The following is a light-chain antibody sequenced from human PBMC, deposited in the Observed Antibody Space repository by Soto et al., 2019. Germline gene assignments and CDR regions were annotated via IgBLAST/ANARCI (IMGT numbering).Light chain of an antibody. CDR1: SSNIGDNY. V-gene: IGLV1-51*01. CDR2: DNN. Sequence: QSVLPQPPSVSAAPGQKVTISCSGSSSNIGDNYVSWYQQLPGTAPKLLIYDNNNRPSGIPDRFSGSKSGTSATLGITGLQTGDEADYYCGTWDSSLSAVVFGGGTKLTVL. CDR3: GTWDSSLSAVV. J-gene: IGLJ2*01.